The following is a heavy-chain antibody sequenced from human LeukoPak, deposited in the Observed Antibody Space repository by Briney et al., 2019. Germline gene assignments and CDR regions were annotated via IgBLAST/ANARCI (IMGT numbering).Heavy chain of an antibody. D-gene: IGHD3-10*01. J-gene: IGHJ4*02. CDR2: ISYDGSNK. CDR3: ARDFYGSGSLPHDY. V-gene: IGHV3-30*04. CDR1: GLTFSSYA. Sequence: GGSLRLSCAASGLTFSSYAMHWVRQAPGKGLEWVAVISYDGSNKYYADSVKGRFTISRDNSKNTLYLQVNSLRAEDTAVYYCARDFYGSGSLPHDYWGQGTLVTVSS.